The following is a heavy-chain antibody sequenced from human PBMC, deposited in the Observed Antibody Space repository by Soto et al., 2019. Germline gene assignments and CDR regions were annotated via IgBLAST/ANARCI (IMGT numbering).Heavy chain of an antibody. CDR2: INPATGAA. Sequence: QLHLVQSGAVVKKPGASVTVSCSASGYPVTAYYMHWVRQAPGRGLEWMGGINPATGAAKYTQTFQGRVTMTRDTSTSTGFTELSGLTSEDTAVFYCARGGGVGVAGSAAFDMWGQGTLVTVSS. D-gene: IGHD3-3*01. CDR3: ARGGGVGVAGSAAFDM. V-gene: IGHV1-2*02. J-gene: IGHJ3*02. CDR1: GYPVTAYY.